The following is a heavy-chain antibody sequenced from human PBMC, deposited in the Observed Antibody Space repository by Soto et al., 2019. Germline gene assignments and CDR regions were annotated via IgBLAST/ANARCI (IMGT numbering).Heavy chain of an antibody. J-gene: IGHJ6*02. CDR1: GDTDTNYV. D-gene: IGHD3-16*02. V-gene: IGHV1-69*13. CDR3: EAEMTFGKLSVV. Sequence: ESSVKVSFKASGDTDTNYVISLLRHAPGQGLEWMGGIFPKFGTTYSAQKLQDRLTITADESTTTVYMQLSSLRLDDTAVYYCEAEMTFGKLSVVWGQGTTVTVSS. CDR2: IFPKFGTT.